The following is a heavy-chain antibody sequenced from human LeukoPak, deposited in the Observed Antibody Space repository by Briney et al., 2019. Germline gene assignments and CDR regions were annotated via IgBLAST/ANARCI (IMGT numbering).Heavy chain of an antibody. Sequence: GGSLRLSCGASGFIFSKYWMCWVRQIPGKGLEGVDNIKQDGRVTHYVDSVKGRFTISRDNSKNSLLLQMNSLRAEDTAVYYCARFLGQGTNWGRDYWGQGTLVTVSS. CDR1: GFIFSKYW. CDR2: IKQDGRVT. CDR3: ARFLGQGTNWGRDY. V-gene: IGHV3-7*05. D-gene: IGHD7-27*01. J-gene: IGHJ4*02.